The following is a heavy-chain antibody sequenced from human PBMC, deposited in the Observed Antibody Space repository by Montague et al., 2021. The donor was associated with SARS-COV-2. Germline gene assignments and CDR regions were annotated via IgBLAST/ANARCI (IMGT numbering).Heavy chain of an antibody. D-gene: IGHD3-10*01. CDR2: INHTGST. CDR1: DDSFSTYS. V-gene: IGHV4-34*01. J-gene: IGHJ4*02. Sequence: SETLSLTCSVYDDSFSTYSWIWVRQPPGEGLEWIGEINHTGSTSYNPSLKRRVTMSIDSSNNQVSLKLSSMTAADTAVYYCATRSTLWFGEDWGQGTLVTVSS. CDR3: ATRSTLWFGED.